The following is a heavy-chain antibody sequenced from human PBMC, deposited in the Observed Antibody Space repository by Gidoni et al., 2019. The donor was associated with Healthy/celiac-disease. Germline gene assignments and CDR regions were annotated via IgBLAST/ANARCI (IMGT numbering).Heavy chain of an antibody. CDR1: GFTFSGYG. D-gene: IGHD5-18*01. J-gene: IGHJ4*02. CDR2: ISYDGSNK. CDR3: AKELDTARAQAG. V-gene: IGHV3-30*18. Sequence: QVQLVEYGGGVVQPGRSLRLSCADSGFTFSGYGMHWVRQAPGKGLEWVAVISYDGSNKYYADSVKGRFTISRDNSKNTLYLQMNSLRAEDTAVYYCAKELDTARAQAGWGQGTLVTVSS.